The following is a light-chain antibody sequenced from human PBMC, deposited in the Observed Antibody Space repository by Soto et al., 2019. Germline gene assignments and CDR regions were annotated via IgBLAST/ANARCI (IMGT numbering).Light chain of an antibody. CDR3: QVWDSSSDHVV. V-gene: IGLV3-21*04. CDR2: YDS. Sequence: SYELTQPPSVSVAPGKTARITCGGNNIGSKSVHWYQQKPGQAPVLVIYYDSDRPSGIPERFSGSNSGNTATLTISRVEAGDEADYHCQVWDSSSDHVVFGGGPNLPVL. CDR1: NIGSKS. J-gene: IGLJ2*01.